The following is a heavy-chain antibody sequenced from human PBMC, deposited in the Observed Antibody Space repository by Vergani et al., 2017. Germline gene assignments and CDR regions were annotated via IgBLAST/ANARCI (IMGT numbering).Heavy chain of an antibody. J-gene: IGHJ4*02. Sequence: QVQLVQSGAEVKKPGASVKVSCKASGGTFSSYAISWGRQAPGQGLEWMGRIIPILGTANYAQKFQGRVTITADESTSTAYMELSSLRSEDTAVYYCARTPGDRSYFDYWGQGTLVTVSS. CDR3: ARTPGDRSYFDY. CDR2: IIPILGTA. V-gene: IGHV1-69*11. D-gene: IGHD7-27*01. CDR1: GGTFSSYA.